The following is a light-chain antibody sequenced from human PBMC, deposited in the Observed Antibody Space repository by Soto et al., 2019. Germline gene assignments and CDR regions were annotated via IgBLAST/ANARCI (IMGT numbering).Light chain of an antibody. CDR1: RDVGSD. Sequence: TQLTQSPLSLSASVGEKIILTCRASRDVGSDVSWYQQKPGQAPKLVIYAASNLYTGVPSRFSGRRSGTEFTLTISSLQPEDFASYYCQQLHGYPITFGQGTRLEI. J-gene: IGKJ5*01. CDR2: AAS. CDR3: QQLHGYPIT. V-gene: IGKV1-17*01.